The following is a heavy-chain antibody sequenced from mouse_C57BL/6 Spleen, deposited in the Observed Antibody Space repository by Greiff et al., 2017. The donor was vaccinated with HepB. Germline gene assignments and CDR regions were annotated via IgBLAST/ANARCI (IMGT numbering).Heavy chain of an antibody. D-gene: IGHD2-5*01. Sequence: VQLQQSGPELVKPGASVKISCKASGYTFTDYYMNWVKQSHGKSLEWIGDINPNNGGTSYNQKFKGKATLTVDKSSSTAYMELRSLTSEDSAVYYCAREVYSNYAMDYWGQGTSVTVSS. J-gene: IGHJ4*01. CDR3: AREVYSNYAMDY. CDR2: INPNNGGT. V-gene: IGHV1-26*01. CDR1: GYTFTDYY.